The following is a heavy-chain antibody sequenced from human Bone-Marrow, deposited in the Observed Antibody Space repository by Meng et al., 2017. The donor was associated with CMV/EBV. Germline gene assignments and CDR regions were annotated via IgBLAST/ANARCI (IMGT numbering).Heavy chain of an antibody. CDR2: IYYSGST. V-gene: IGHV4-31*03. J-gene: IGHJ4*02. Sequence: SETLSLTCTVSGGSISSGGYYWSWIRQHPGKGLEWIGYIYYSGSTYYNPSLKSRVTISVDTSKNQFSLKLSSVTAADTAVYYCAREVRFLEWLDGWGQGTRVTVSS. CDR3: AREVRFLEWLDG. D-gene: IGHD3-3*01. CDR1: GGSISSGGYY.